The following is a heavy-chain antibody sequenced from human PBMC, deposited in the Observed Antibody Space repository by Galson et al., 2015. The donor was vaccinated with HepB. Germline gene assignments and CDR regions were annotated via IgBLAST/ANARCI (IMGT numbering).Heavy chain of an antibody. CDR1: GYTFTSYY. CDR2: INPSGGST. V-gene: IGHV1-46*01. Sequence: SVKVSCKASGYTFTSYYMHWVRQAPGQGLEWMGIINPSGGSTSYAQRFQGRVTMTRDTSTSTVYMELSNLRSEDTAVYFCARSFLEWLLFDNWGQGTLVTVSS. CDR3: ARSFLEWLLFDN. J-gene: IGHJ4*02. D-gene: IGHD3-3*01.